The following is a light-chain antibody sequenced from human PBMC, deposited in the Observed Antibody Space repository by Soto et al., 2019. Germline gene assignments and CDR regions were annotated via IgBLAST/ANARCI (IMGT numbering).Light chain of an antibody. Sequence: EIVLTQSPGTLSVSPGERATLSCRTSQSVSSSYLAWYQQKPGQAPRLIIYGASNRATGIPDRFSGSGSGTEFTLTISRLEPEDSATYYCQQSYSLPYTFGQGTKVDIK. CDR3: QQSYSLPYT. CDR1: QSVSSSY. V-gene: IGKV3-20*01. J-gene: IGKJ2*01. CDR2: GAS.